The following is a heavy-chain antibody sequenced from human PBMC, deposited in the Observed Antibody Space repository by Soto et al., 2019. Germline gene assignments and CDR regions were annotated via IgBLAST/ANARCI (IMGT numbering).Heavy chain of an antibody. CDR2: ISYDVSNK. J-gene: IGHJ4*02. CDR1: GFTFSSYG. CDR3: AKDLNYYVGSGYKFDFDY. Sequence: GGSLRLSCAASGFTFSSYGMHWVRQAPGKGLEWGAVISYDVSNKNYADSVKGRFTISRDNSKNTLYLQMNILRAEDTAVYYCAKDLNYYVGSGYKFDFDYWGQGTLVIVSS. D-gene: IGHD3-22*01. V-gene: IGHV3-30*18.